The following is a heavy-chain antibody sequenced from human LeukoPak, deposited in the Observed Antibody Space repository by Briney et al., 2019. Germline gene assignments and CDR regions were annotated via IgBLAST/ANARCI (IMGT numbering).Heavy chain of an antibody. Sequence: ASVKVSCKASGYTFTSYGTSWVRQAPGQGLEWMGWISAYSGNTNYAQKLQGRVTMTTDTSTSTAYMELRSLRSDDTAVYYCARDRDIVVVVAAHEYFQHWGQGTLVTVSS. J-gene: IGHJ1*01. V-gene: IGHV1-18*04. CDR2: ISAYSGNT. D-gene: IGHD2-15*01. CDR1: GYTFTSYG. CDR3: ARDRDIVVVVAAHEYFQH.